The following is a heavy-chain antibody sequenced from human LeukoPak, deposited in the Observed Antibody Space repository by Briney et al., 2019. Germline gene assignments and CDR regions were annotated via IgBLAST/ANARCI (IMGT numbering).Heavy chain of an antibody. Sequence: GGSLRLSCAASGLTFSRSWMYWVRQAPGKGLVWVSRINSDGSSTNYADSVKGRFTISRDNAKNTLYLQMNSLRAEDTAVYYCARAEIYYYGSGSPDYWGQGTLITVSS. V-gene: IGHV3-74*01. CDR3: ARAEIYYYGSGSPDY. CDR2: INSDGSST. CDR1: GLTFSRSW. J-gene: IGHJ4*02. D-gene: IGHD3-10*01.